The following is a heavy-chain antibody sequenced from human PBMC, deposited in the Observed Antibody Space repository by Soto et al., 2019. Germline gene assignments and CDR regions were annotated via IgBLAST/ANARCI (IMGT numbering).Heavy chain of an antibody. J-gene: IGHJ4*02. CDR1: GASISSYY. CDR2: SFHSGST. Sequence: QVQLQESGPGLVKPSETLSLTCTVSGASISSYYWSWIRQPPGKGLEWVGFSFHSGSTNCNPSLTSRVTFSVDTSKNQFSLKLTSVTAADTAVYYCARDQNGSPHFDYWGQGILITVSS. V-gene: IGHV4-59*01. D-gene: IGHD1-26*01. CDR3: ARDQNGSPHFDY.